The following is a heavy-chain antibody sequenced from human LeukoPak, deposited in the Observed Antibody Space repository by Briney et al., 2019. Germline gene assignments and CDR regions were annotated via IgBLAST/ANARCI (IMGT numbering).Heavy chain of an antibody. V-gene: IGHV3-23*01. J-gene: IGHJ6*02. CDR3: AKAYDSSGAYYYYYGMDV. CDR1: GFTFSSYA. D-gene: IGHD3-22*01. Sequence: GGSLRLSCAASGFTFSSYAMSWVRQAPGKGLEWVSAISYSGGSTYYADSVKGRFTISRDNSKNTLYVQMNSLRAEDTAVYYCAKAYDSSGAYYYYYGMDVWGQGTTVTVSS. CDR2: ISYSGGST.